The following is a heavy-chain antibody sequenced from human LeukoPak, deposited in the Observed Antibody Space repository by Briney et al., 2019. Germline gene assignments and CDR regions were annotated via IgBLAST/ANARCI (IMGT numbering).Heavy chain of an antibody. CDR1: GFTFSSYS. J-gene: IGHJ3*02. V-gene: IGHV3-48*01. Sequence: GGSLRLSCAASGFTFSSYSMNWVRQAPGKGLEWVSYISSSSSTIYYADSVKGRFTISRDNAKNSLYLQMNSLRAEDTAVYYCARDFCSGGSCYSHAFDIWGQGTMVTVSS. D-gene: IGHD2-15*01. CDR3: ARDFCSGGSCYSHAFDI. CDR2: ISSSSSTI.